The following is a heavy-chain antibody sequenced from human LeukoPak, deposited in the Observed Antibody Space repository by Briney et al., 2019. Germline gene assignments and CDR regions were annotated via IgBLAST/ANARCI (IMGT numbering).Heavy chain of an antibody. V-gene: IGHV4-4*07. Sequence: SETLSLTCTVSGDSISGYYWSWIRQPPGKGLEWIGRIYNNENTNYNPSLKSRVTMSVDTSKDQFSLELSSVTAADTAVYFCARGSGLTAFDIWGQGTVVTVSS. J-gene: IGHJ3*02. CDR3: ARGSGLTAFDI. CDR2: IYNNENT. CDR1: GDSISGYY. D-gene: IGHD3-3*01.